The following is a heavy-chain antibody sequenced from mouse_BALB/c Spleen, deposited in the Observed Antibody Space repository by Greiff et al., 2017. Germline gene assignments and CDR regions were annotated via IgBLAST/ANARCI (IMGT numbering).Heavy chain of an antibody. J-gene: IGHJ3*01. V-gene: IGHV1-69*02. CDR3: ASPYCYDNHGFAY. CDR1: GYTFTSYW. D-gene: IGHD1-2*01. CDR2: IYPSDSYT. Sequence: VQLQQPGAELVRPGASVKLSCKASGYTFTSYWINWVKQRPGQGLEWIGNIYPSDSYTNYNQKFKDKATLTVDKSSSTAYMQLSSPTSEDSAVYYCASPYCYDNHGFAYWGQGTLVTVSA.